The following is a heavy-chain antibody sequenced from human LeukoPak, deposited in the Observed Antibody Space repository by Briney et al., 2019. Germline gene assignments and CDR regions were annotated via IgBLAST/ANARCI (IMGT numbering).Heavy chain of an antibody. CDR2: IYSGGRT. V-gene: IGHV3-53*01. Sequence: GGSLRLSCAASGFIVNNNHMSWVRQAPGKGLEWVSVIYSGGRTYYADSVKGRFTISRDNSNNTLYLQVNSLRAEDTAVYYCASASDRGSSGYYPFDYWGQGTLVTVSS. D-gene: IGHD3-22*01. CDR3: ASASDRGSSGYYPFDY. J-gene: IGHJ4*02. CDR1: GFIVNNNH.